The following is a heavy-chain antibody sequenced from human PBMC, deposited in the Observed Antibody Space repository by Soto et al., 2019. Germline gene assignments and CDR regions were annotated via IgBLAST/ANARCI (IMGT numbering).Heavy chain of an antibody. CDR3: ARGRGVIVHPYFDY. D-gene: IGHD3-16*02. V-gene: IGHV1-69*13. J-gene: IGHJ4*02. Sequence: SVKVSCKASGGTFSSYAISWVRQAPGQGLEWMGGIIPIFGTANYAQKFQGRVTITADESTSTAYMELSSLRSEDTAVYYCARGRGVIVHPYFDYCGQGTLVTVSS. CDR1: GGTFSSYA. CDR2: IIPIFGTA.